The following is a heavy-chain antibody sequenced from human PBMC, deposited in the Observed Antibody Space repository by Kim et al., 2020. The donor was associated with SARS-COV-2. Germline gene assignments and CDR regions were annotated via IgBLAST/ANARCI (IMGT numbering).Heavy chain of an antibody. CDR3: ARGEGDYGGLFDY. D-gene: IGHD4-17*01. Sequence: AQKFQGMVTMTADESTSTAYMGLSSLRSEDTAVYYCARGEGDYGGLFDYWGEGTLVTVSS. J-gene: IGHJ4*02. V-gene: IGHV1-69*01.